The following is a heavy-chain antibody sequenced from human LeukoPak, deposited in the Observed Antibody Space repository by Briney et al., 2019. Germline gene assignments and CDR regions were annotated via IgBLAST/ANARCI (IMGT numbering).Heavy chain of an antibody. V-gene: IGHV4-39*01. J-gene: IGHJ5*02. D-gene: IGHD3-10*01. CDR3: ARLRTMVRGVSP. CDR2: IYYSGST. Sequence: SETLSLTCTVSGGSISSSSYYWGWIRQPPGKGLEWIGSIYYSGSTYYNPSLKSRVTISVDTSKNQFSLKLSSVTAADTAVYYCARLRTMVRGVSPWGQGTLVTVSS. CDR1: GGSISSSSYY.